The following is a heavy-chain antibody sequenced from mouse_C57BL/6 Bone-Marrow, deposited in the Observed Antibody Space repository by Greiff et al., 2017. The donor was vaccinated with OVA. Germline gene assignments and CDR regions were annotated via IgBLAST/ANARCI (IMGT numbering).Heavy chain of an antibody. V-gene: IGHV3-6*01. J-gene: IGHJ3*01. CDR2: ISYDGSN. Sequence: EVQLQQSGPGLVKPSQSLSLTCSVTGYSITSGYYWNWIRQFPGNKLEWMGYISYDGSNNYNPSLKNRISITRDTSKNQCFLKLNSVTTEDTATYYCARGVLRWFAYWGQGTLVTVSA. D-gene: IGHD1-1*01. CDR3: ARGVLRWFAY. CDR1: GYSITSGYY.